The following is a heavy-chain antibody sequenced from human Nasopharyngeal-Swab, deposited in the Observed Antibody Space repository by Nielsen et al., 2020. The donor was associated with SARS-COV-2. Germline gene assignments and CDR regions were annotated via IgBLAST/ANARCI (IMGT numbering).Heavy chain of an antibody. Sequence: GGSLRLSCAASGFTFSNAWMSWVRQAPGKGLVWVSRVNSDGSLITYADSVKGRFTISRDNARSTLYLQMNSVRAEDTAVYYCARGMGDYWGRGTLVTVSS. CDR3: ARGMGDY. D-gene: IGHD1-26*01. CDR1: GFTFSNAW. CDR2: VNSDGSLI. V-gene: IGHV3-74*03. J-gene: IGHJ4*02.